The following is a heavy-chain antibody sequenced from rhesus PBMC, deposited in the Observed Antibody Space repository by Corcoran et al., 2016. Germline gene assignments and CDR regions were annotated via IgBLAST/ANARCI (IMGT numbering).Heavy chain of an antibody. CDR1: GFTFRDHY. V-gene: IGHV3-59*01. J-gene: IGHJ4*01. Sequence: EVQLVESGGGLAKPGGSLRLSCAASGFTFRDHYMPWVRPASRKGLGGGGVTDVCEKGGSTWGQNSEKGRFTIPEKNAKNNWLLQMDSRRAGDTAVYYGADQYSNTPFAYGAQGVLATVSS. CDR3: ADQYSNTPFAY. D-gene: IGHD4-23*01. CDR2: VCEKGGST.